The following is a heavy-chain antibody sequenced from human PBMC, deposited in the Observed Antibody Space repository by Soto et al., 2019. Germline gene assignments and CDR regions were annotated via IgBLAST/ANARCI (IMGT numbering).Heavy chain of an antibody. D-gene: IGHD5-18*01. J-gene: IGHJ4*02. CDR3: AKGVYSYGYSIADY. CDR2: ISGSGGST. V-gene: IGHV3-23*01. CDR1: GFTFSRYA. Sequence: EVQLLESGGGLVQPGGSLRLSCAASGFTFSRYAMSWVRQAPGKGLEWVSAISGSGGSTYYADSVKGRFTISRDNSKNTLYLQMNSLRAEDTAVYYCAKGVYSYGYSIADYWGQGTLVTVSS.